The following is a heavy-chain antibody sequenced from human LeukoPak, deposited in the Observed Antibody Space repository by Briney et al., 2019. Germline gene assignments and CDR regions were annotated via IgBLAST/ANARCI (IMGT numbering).Heavy chain of an antibody. CDR3: ARDVEIAARPENWFDS. CDR2: IIPIFGTA. D-gene: IGHD6-6*01. CDR1: GGTFSSYA. J-gene: IGHJ5*01. Sequence: SVKVSCKASGGTFSSYAISWVRQAPGQGLEWMGGIIPIFGTANYAQKFQGRVTITADESTSTAYMELSSLRSEDTAVYYCARDVEIAARPENWFDSWGQGALVTVSS. V-gene: IGHV1-69*13.